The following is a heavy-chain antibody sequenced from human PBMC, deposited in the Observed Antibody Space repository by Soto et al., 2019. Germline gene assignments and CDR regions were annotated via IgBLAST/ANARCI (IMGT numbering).Heavy chain of an antibody. Sequence: QITLKESGPTLVKPTQTLTLTCTFSGFSFRSSGVAVGWIRQPPGKALEWVAFLCWDDDKRYSPSLKSRITITKDTSNSQVVLTMTTIAPVDTGTYYCAHRLRSSNGWGTFDYWGQGIVVTVSS. D-gene: IGHD3-16*01. J-gene: IGHJ4*02. CDR1: GFSFRSSGVA. CDR3: AHRLRSSNGWGTFDY. CDR2: LCWDDDK. V-gene: IGHV2-5*02.